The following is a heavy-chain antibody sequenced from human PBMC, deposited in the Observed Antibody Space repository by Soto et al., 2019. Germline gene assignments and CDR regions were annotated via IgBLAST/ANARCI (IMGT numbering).Heavy chain of an antibody. J-gene: IGHJ6*02. CDR1: GFTFSSYA. Sequence: GSLRLSCAASGFTFSSYAMHWVRQAPGKGLEWVAVISYDGSNKYYADSVKGRFTISRDNSKNTLYLQMNSLRAEDTAVYYCARDYGPADDRYYYYYGMDVWGQGTTVTVSS. CDR2: ISYDGSNK. D-gene: IGHD2-2*01. CDR3: ARDYGPADDRYYYYYGMDV. V-gene: IGHV3-30-3*01.